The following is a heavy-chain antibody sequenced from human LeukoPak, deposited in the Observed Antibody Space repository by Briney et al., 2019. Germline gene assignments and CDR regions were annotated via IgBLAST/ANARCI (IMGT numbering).Heavy chain of an antibody. V-gene: IGHV4-59*01. CDR3: ARTEEVYCSSTSCYIGWFDP. Sequence: SETLSLTCTVSGGSISSYYWSWIRQPPGKGLEWIGYVYYSGSTNYNPSPKSRVTISVDTSKNQFSLKLSSVTAADTAVYYCARTEEVYCSSTSCYIGWFDPWGQGTLVTVSS. J-gene: IGHJ5*02. D-gene: IGHD2-2*02. CDR1: GGSISSYY. CDR2: VYYSGST.